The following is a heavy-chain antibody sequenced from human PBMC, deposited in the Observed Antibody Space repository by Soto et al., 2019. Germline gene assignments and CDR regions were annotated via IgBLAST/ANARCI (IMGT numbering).Heavy chain of an antibody. Sequence: QVQLVESGGGVVQPGRSLRLSCAGSGFTVSTYGMHWVRQAPGKGLEWVEVISRDGGTKYYADSVKGRFTISRDNSRNTLFLEMNSLRGDDMAVYYCTGEVASGYWGQGTLVTVSS. V-gene: IGHV3-30*03. CDR1: GFTVSTYG. J-gene: IGHJ4*02. CDR3: TGEVASGY. D-gene: IGHD2-8*02. CDR2: ISRDGGTK.